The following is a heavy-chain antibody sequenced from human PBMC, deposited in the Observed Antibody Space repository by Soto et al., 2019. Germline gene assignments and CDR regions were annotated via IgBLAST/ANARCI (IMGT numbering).Heavy chain of an antibody. CDR2: ISYDGSTD. CDR1: GFAFNSYA. Sequence: GSLRLSCRTSGFAFNSYAMHWVRQAPGKGLEWVAVISYDGSTDYNPDSVKGRFTNSRDNPKNTVYLQMNSLRAEDTAIYYCARGGGFCGGDCYKGGIDYWGQGALVTVSS. V-gene: IGHV3-30*19. D-gene: IGHD2-21*02. J-gene: IGHJ4*02. CDR3: ARGGGFCGGDCYKGGIDY.